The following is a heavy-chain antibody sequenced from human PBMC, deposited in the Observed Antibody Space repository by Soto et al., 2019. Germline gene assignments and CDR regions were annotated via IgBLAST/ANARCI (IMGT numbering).Heavy chain of an antibody. CDR3: ARGHDILTGCKFTF. CDR1: GYDFTNYG. Sequence: QVRLVQSGAEVKKPGASVKVSCKTYGYDFTNYGINWVRQAPGQGLEWMGWISAYNGNIVYAQNFRGRATLPADTSTGSASMELRSLRSADTAVYYCARGHDILTGCKFTFWGQGTLVTVSS. CDR2: ISAYNGNI. V-gene: IGHV1-18*01. J-gene: IGHJ4*02. D-gene: IGHD3-9*01.